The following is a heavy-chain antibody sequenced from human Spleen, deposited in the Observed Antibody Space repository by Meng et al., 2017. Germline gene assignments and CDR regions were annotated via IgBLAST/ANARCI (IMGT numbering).Heavy chain of an antibody. D-gene: IGHD6-19*01. CDR1: GGTFSSYA. CDR2: IIPIFGTA. J-gene: IGHJ4*02. V-gene: IGHV1-69*05. Sequence: KVSCKASGGTFSSYAISWVRQAPGQGLEWMGGIIPIFGTANYAQKFQGRVTITTDESTSTAYMELSSLRSEDTAVYYCASADLAVAGSYFDYWGQGTLVTVSS. CDR3: ASADLAVAGSYFDY.